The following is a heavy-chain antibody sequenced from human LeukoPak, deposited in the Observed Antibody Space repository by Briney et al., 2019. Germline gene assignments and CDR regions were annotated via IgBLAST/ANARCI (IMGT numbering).Heavy chain of an antibody. D-gene: IGHD2-2*03. CDR2: IYWNDDK. V-gene: IGHV2-5*01. CDR1: GFSLSTSGVG. Sequence: SGPTLVKPTQTLTLTCTFSGFSLSTSGVGVGWIRQPPGKALEWLALIYWNDDKRYNPSLKSGLTITKDTSKNQVVLTMTNMDPVDTATYYCAHSPRGYCSSTSCLVWFDPWGQGTLVTVSS. J-gene: IGHJ5*02. CDR3: AHSPRGYCSSTSCLVWFDP.